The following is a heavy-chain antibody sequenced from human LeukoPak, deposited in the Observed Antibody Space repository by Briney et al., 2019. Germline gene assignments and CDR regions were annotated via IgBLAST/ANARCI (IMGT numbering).Heavy chain of an antibody. J-gene: IGHJ4*02. CDR2: INHSGGT. Sequence: SETLSLTCALYGGSFSDYHWTWIRQPPGKGLEWIGEINHSGGTDCNPSLRSRLTISVDTSKKQFSLQLSSVTAADTGVYYCARVSDIMISFGGGISYFDYWGQGSLVTVSS. CDR3: ARVSDIMISFGGGISYFDY. D-gene: IGHD3-16*02. V-gene: IGHV4-34*01. CDR1: GGSFSDYH.